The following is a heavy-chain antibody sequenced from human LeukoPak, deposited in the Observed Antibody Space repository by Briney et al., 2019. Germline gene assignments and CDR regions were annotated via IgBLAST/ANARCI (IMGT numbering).Heavy chain of an antibody. Sequence: VASVQVSCKSSGYTFTGYYMHWVRQAPGQGLEWMGRINPNSGGTNYAQKFQDRVTMTRDTSISTTYMELSRLRSDDTAVYYCARLSIIAAATIGWGQGTLVTVSS. CDR3: ARLSIIAAATIG. V-gene: IGHV1-2*06. CDR2: INPNSGGT. CDR1: GYTFTGYY. D-gene: IGHD1-26*01. J-gene: IGHJ4*02.